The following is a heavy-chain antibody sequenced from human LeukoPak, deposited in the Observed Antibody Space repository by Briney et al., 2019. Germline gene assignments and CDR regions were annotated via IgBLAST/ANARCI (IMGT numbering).Heavy chain of an antibody. CDR2: INHSGST. J-gene: IGHJ5*02. CDR3: AAGQWLVFAMET. Sequence: SETLSLTCAVYGGSFSGYYWSWIRQPPGKGLEWIGEINHSGSTNYNPSLKSRVTISVDTSKNQFSLKLSSVTAADTAVYYCAAGQWLVFAMETWGQGTLVTVSS. D-gene: IGHD6-19*01. V-gene: IGHV4-34*01. CDR1: GGSFSGYY.